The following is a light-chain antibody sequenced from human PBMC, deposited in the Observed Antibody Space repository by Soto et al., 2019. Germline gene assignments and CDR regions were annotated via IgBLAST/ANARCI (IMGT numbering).Light chain of an antibody. CDR1: QSISSW. CDR2: DAS. CDR3: QQYNSYPIT. V-gene: IGKV1-5*01. Sequence: DIQMTPSPFTLSASVGERVTLTCPASQSISSWLAWYQQKPGKAPKLLIYDASSLESGVPSRFSGSGSGTEFTLTISSLQPDDFATYYCQQYNSYPITFGQGTRLEIK. J-gene: IGKJ5*01.